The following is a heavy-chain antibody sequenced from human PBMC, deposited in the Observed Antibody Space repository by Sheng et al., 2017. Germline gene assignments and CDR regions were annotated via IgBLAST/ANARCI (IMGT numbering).Heavy chain of an antibody. Sequence: QVQLVQSGAEVKRPGASVRVSCEPSGYTFTAYYIHWVRQAPGQGLEWMGWINPHSGGTHIAQKFQGRVTLTRDTSINTAFMEINKLISDDTAVYYCARLGFFDFWGQGALVSVSS. J-gene: IGHJ4*02. V-gene: IGHV1-2*02. CDR3: ARLGFFDF. D-gene: IGHD6-25*01. CDR2: INPHSGGT. CDR1: GYTFTAYY.